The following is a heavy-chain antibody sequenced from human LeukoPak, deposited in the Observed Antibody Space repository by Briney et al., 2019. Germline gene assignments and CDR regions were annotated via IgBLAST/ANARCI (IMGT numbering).Heavy chain of an antibody. J-gene: IGHJ4*02. Sequence: ASVKVSRKASGYTFTGSYMHWVRQAPGQGLEWMGRINPNSGGTNYAQKFQGRVTMTRETSISTAYMELSRLRSDDTAVYYCARDRGYYYDSSGYYEPAYWGQGTLVTVSS. CDR3: ARDRGYYYDSSGYYEPAY. V-gene: IGHV1-2*06. D-gene: IGHD3-22*01. CDR2: INPNSGGT. CDR1: GYTFTGSY.